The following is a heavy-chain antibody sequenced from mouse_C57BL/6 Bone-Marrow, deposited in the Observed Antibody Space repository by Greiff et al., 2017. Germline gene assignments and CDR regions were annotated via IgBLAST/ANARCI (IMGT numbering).Heavy chain of an antibody. CDR2: INYDGSST. J-gene: IGHJ3*01. V-gene: IGHV5-16*01. CDR3: ARGEGFAY. Sequence: EVKVVESEGGLVQPGSSMKLSCTASGFTFSDYYMAWVRQVPEKGLEWVANINYDGSSTYYLASLKSRFIISGDNAKNILYLQMSSLKSEDTATYYCARGEGFAYWGQGTLVTVSA. CDR1: GFTFSDYY.